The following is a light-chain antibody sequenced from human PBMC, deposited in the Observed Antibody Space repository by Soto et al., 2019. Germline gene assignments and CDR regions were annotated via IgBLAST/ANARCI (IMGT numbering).Light chain of an antibody. J-gene: IGKJ4*01. V-gene: IGKV1-5*03. CDR3: QQYNSSPLT. CDR2: KAS. Sequence: DIQMTQSPSTLSASVGDRVTITCRASQSIGTGLAWFQQKPGKAPNLLIYKASSLESGVPSRFSGSGSGTEFTLTISSLQPDDFATYYCQQYNSSPLTFGGGTKVEIK. CDR1: QSIGTG.